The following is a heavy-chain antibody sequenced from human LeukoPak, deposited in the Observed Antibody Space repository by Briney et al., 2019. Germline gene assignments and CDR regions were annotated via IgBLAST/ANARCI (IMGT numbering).Heavy chain of an antibody. D-gene: IGHD4-17*01. J-gene: IGHJ4*02. CDR1: GYSFASYW. CDR2: IYPGDSDT. V-gene: IGHV5-51*01. Sequence: GESLKISCKGSGYSFASYWIGWVRQMPGKGLEWMGIIYPGDSDTRYSPSFQGRVTISADKSISTAYLQWSSLKASDTAMYYCARQFDYGDYEGGYFDYWGQGTLVTVSS. CDR3: ARQFDYGDYEGGYFDY.